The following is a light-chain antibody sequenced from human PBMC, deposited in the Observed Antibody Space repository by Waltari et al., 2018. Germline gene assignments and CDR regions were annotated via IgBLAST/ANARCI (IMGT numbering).Light chain of an antibody. CDR3: QQRGNWAPLT. J-gene: IGKJ4*01. CDR2: DVS. Sequence: ELVLTQSPATLYLSPVERATLSCRASQSVGNFLAWYRQKPGQPPRLLIYDVSHGATGTPARFSGSGSGTDFTLTISTLQPEDFAFYFCQQRGNWAPLTFGGGTEVVIK. CDR1: QSVGNF. V-gene: IGKV3-11*01.